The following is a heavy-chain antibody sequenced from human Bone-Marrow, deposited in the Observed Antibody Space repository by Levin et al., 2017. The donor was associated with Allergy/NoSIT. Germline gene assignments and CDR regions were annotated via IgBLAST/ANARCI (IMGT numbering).Heavy chain of an antibody. CDR3: ARDGYSSSWRGFYYYYYGMDV. V-gene: IGHV4-4*07. D-gene: IGHD6-13*01. CDR2: IYTSGST. CDR1: GGSISSYY. Sequence: ESLKISCTVSGGSISSYYWSWIRQPAGKGLEWIGRIYTSGSTNYNPSLKSRVTMSVDTSKNQFSLKLSSVTAADTAVYYCARDGYSSSWRGFYYYYYGMDVWGQGTTVTVSS. J-gene: IGHJ6*02.